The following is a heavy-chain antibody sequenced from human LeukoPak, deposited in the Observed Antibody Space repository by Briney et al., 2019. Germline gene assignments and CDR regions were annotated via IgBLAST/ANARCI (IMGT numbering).Heavy chain of an antibody. CDR1: GFTFSDHW. CDR2: IKQDGSEQ. Sequence: GGSLRLSCAASGFTFSDHWMSWVRQAPGKGLEWVANIKQDGSEQYYVDSVKGRFTISRDNAKNSLYLQMNSLRAEDAAVYYCARDRSKDFWSGYLHYDYWGQGTLVTVSS. V-gene: IGHV3-7*01. CDR3: ARDRSKDFWSGYLHYDY. D-gene: IGHD3-3*01. J-gene: IGHJ4*02.